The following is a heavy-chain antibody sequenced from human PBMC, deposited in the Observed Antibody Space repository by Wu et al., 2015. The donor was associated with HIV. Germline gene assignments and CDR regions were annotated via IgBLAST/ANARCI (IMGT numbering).Heavy chain of an antibody. CDR1: GGTFSSYA. V-gene: IGHV1-69*13. Sequence: QVQLVQSGAEVKKPGSSVKVSCKASGGTFSSYAISWVRQAPGQGLEWMGRIIPIFGTANYAQKFQGRVTITADESTSTAYMELSSLRSEDTAVYYCARVCSSYRTGVFDSPRYRKVRTSVGPYGTYGTDV. CDR2: IIPIFGTA. J-gene: IGHJ6*01. D-gene: IGHD3-22*01. CDR3: ARVCSSYRTGVFDSPRYRKVRTSVGPYGTYGTDV.